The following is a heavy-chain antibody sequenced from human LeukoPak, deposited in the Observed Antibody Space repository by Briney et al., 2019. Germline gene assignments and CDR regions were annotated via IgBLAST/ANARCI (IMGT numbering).Heavy chain of an antibody. D-gene: IGHD2-2*01. J-gene: IGHJ4*02. V-gene: IGHV4-39*07. Sequence: SETLSLTCTVSGGSISGGLFYWGWIRQSPGKGLEYIASMHYTGSTDYNPSLKSRVIIPLDTSKNQFSLNLRFLTAADTAVYYCARLGYCSSASCYVQNWGQGTQVTVSS. CDR2: MHYTGST. CDR3: ARLGYCSSASCYVQN. CDR1: GGSISGGLFY.